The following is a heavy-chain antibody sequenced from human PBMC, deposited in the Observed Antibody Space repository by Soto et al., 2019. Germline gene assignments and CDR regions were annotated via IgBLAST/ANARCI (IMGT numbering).Heavy chain of an antibody. CDR2: ISAYNGNT. CDR3: ARGYDFWSGYQNFDY. D-gene: IGHD3-3*01. Sequence: GASVKVSCKASGYTFTSYGISWVRQAPGQGLERMGWISAYNGNTNYAQKLQGRVTMTTDTSTSTAYMELRSLRSDDTAVYYCARGYDFWSGYQNFDYWGQGTLVTVSS. V-gene: IGHV1-18*01. J-gene: IGHJ4*02. CDR1: GYTFTSYG.